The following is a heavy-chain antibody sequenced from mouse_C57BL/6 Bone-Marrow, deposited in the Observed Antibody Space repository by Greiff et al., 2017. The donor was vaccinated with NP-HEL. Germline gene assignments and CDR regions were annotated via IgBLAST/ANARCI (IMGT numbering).Heavy chain of an antibody. J-gene: IGHJ2*01. V-gene: IGHV1-4*01. D-gene: IGHD1-1*01. Sequence: LVESGAELARPGASVKMSCKASGYTFTSYTMHWVKQRPGQGLEWIGYINPSSGYTKYNQKFKDKATLTADKSSSTAYMQLSSLTSEDSAVYYCARSYYYGSSYFDYWGQGTTLTVSS. CDR3: ARSYYYGSSYFDY. CDR2: INPSSGYT. CDR1: GYTFTSYT.